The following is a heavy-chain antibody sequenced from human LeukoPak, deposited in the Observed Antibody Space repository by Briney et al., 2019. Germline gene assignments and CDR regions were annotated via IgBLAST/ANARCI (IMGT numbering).Heavy chain of an antibody. CDR2: IYPGDSDT. J-gene: IGHJ4*02. D-gene: IGHD6-13*01. CDR1: GYIFTSYW. CDR3: ASHSSSWYEYYFDY. Sequence: GESLKISCKGSGYIFTSYWIGWVRQMPGKGLGLMGIIYPGDSDTRYSPSFQSQVTISADKSISTAYLQWSSLKASDTAMYYCASHSSSWYEYYFDYWGQGTLVTVSS. V-gene: IGHV5-51*01.